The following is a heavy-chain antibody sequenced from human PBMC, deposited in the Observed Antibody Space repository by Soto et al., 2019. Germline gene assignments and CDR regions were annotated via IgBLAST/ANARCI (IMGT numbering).Heavy chain of an antibody. J-gene: IGHJ6*02. CDR1: GYTFLNYD. CDR2: ISISKGKT. CDR3: ARKGYIGNFGLDV. D-gene: IGHD5-12*01. V-gene: IGHV1-18*01. Sequence: QVQLVQSGAEVKRPGASVKVSCKASGYTFLNYDVAWVRRAPGQGLEWMGGISISKGKTYYQQSLQRRVTMTTDTATTTAYMEVRSLRSDDTAVYYCARKGYIGNFGLDVWGQGTTVTVSS.